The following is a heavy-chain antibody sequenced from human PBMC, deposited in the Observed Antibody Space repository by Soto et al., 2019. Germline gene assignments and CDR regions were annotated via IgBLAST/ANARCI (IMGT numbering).Heavy chain of an antibody. CDR1: GGSVSSGSYF. D-gene: IGHD2-8*01. Sequence: QVQLQESGPGLVKPSETLSLTCTVSGGSVSSGSYFWSWIRQPPGKGLEWIGYIYYSGSTDYNPSLESRVTISVDTSKNQFSLRLSSVTPADTAVYYCARGGVVCAHYYFDYWGQGTLVTVSS. J-gene: IGHJ4*02. CDR3: ARGGVVCAHYYFDY. V-gene: IGHV4-61*01. CDR2: IYYSGST.